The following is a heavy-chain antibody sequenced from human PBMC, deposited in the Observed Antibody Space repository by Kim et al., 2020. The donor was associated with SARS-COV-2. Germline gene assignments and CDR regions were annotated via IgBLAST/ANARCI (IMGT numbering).Heavy chain of an antibody. J-gene: IGHJ6*02. CDR3: ARDGGLEATDRTTYYYYGMDV. D-gene: IGHD1-26*01. CDR1: GFTVSSNY. CDR2: IYSGGST. V-gene: IGHV3-66*02. Sequence: GGSLRLSCAASGFTVSSNYMSWVRQAPGKGLEWVSVIYSGGSTYYADSVKGRFTISRDNSKNTLYLQMNSLRAEDTAVYYCARDGGLEATDRTTYYYYGMDVWGQGTTVTVSS.